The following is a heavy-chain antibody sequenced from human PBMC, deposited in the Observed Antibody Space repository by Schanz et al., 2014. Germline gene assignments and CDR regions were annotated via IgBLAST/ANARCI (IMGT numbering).Heavy chain of an antibody. CDR3: ARQFYDILTGYWFPYYFDY. Sequence: QVQLQQWGAGLLKPSETLSLTCAVYGGSFSSNYWSWIRQPPGKGLEWIGEINQSGTTNYNPSLKIRVPMSVDPSKTHFSLKLSSVPAADTAVYYCARQFYDILTGYWFPYYFDYWGQGTLVTVSS. CDR2: INQSGTT. D-gene: IGHD3-9*01. V-gene: IGHV4-34*02. CDR1: GGSFSSNY. J-gene: IGHJ4*02.